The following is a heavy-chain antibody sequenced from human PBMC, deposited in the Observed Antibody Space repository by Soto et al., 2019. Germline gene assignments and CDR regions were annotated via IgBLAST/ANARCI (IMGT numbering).Heavy chain of an antibody. V-gene: IGHV1-69*02. Sequence: SVKVSCKASGGTFSSYTISWVRQAPGQGLEWMGRIIPILGIAHYAQKFQGRVTITADKSTSTAYMELSSLRSEDTAVYYCASIHDYGIMYAFDIWGQGTMVTVSS. D-gene: IGHD4-17*01. CDR1: GGTFSSYT. CDR3: ASIHDYGIMYAFDI. J-gene: IGHJ3*02. CDR2: IIPILGIA.